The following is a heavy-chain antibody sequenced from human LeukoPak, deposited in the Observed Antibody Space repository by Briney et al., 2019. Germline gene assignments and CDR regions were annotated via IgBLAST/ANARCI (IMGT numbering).Heavy chain of an antibody. CDR2: IYHSGST. D-gene: IGHD1-26*01. CDR3: ARAFVGYYFDY. V-gene: IGHV4-30-2*01. CDR1: GGSVSSGSYS. Sequence: SETLSLTCTVSGGSVSSGSYSWSWIRQPPGKGLEWIGYIYHSGSTYYNPSLKSRVTISVDRSKNQFSLKLSSVTAADTAVYYCARAFVGYYFDYWGQGTLVTVSS. J-gene: IGHJ4*02.